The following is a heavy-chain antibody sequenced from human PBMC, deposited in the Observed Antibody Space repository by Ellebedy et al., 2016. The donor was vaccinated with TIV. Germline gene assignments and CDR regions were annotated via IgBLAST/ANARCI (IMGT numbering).Heavy chain of an antibody. Sequence: MPSETLSLTCGVSGGSFTAYSWTWIRQSPGKGLEWLGEINHSGSTNYNPSLKNRVTISLDTSKNQFSLKLNSLTAADTAVYYCARLWLFHWNHVFDPWGQGTLVTVSS. J-gene: IGHJ5*02. CDR2: INHSGST. CDR1: GGSFTAYS. D-gene: IGHD1-1*01. V-gene: IGHV4-34*01. CDR3: ARLWLFHWNHVFDP.